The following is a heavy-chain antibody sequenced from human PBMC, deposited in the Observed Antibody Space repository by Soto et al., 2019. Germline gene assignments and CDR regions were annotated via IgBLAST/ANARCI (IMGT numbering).Heavy chain of an antibody. CDR3: ARAIGYCSSTSCYAYFDY. Sequence: GGSLRLSCAASGFTFSSYSMNWVRQAPGKGLEWVSSISSSSSYIYYADSVKGRFTISRDNAKNSLYLQMNSLRAEETAVYYCARAIGYCSSTSCYAYFDYWGQGTLVTVSS. D-gene: IGHD2-2*01. CDR1: GFTFSSYS. J-gene: IGHJ4*02. CDR2: ISSSSSYI. V-gene: IGHV3-21*01.